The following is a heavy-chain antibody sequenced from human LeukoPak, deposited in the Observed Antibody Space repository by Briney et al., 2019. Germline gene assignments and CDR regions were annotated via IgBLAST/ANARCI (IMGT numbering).Heavy chain of an antibody. CDR1: GGSISSGDYY. Sequence: SETLSLTCTVSGGSISSGDYYWGWIRQPPGKGLEWIGSIYYSGSTYYNPSLKSRVTISLDTSKNQFSLKLSSVTAADTAVYYCARTPARFIVVVPAASRGGFDYWGQGTLVTVSS. J-gene: IGHJ4*02. CDR3: ARTPARFIVVVPAASRGGFDY. CDR2: IYYSGST. V-gene: IGHV4-39*07. D-gene: IGHD2-2*01.